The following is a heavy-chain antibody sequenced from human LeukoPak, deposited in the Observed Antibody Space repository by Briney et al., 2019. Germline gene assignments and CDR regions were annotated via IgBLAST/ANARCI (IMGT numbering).Heavy chain of an antibody. CDR2: IYYSGST. J-gene: IGHJ2*01. V-gene: IGHV4-39*01. D-gene: IGHD6-19*01. CDR1: GGSISSSSYY. Sequence: SETLSLTCTVSGGSISSSSYYWGWIRQPPGKGLEWIGSIYYSGSTYYNPSLKSRVTISVDTSKNQFSLKLSSVTAADTAVYYCARGSHIAVAGTQWYFDLWGRGTLVTVSS. CDR3: ARGSHIAVAGTQWYFDL.